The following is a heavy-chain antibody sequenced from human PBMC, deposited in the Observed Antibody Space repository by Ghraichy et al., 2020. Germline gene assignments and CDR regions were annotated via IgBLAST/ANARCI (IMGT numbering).Heavy chain of an antibody. D-gene: IGHD6-13*01. CDR1: GGSFSGYY. Sequence: SETLSLTCAVYGGSFSGYYWSWIRQPPGKGLEWIGEISHSGSTNYNPSLKSRVTISVDTSKNQFSLRLSSVTAADTAGYYCARGSFIPVAGSVYWGQGTLVTVSS. V-gene: IGHV4-34*01. CDR3: ARGSFIPVAGSVY. J-gene: IGHJ4*02. CDR2: ISHSGST.